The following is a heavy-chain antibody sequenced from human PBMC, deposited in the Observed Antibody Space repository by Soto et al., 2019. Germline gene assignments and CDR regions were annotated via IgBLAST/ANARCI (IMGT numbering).Heavy chain of an antibody. J-gene: IGHJ6*02. V-gene: IGHV5-51*01. Sequence: GESLQISCKGSGYSFTSYWIGWVRPMPGKGLEWIGIIYPGDSDTRYSPSFQGQVTISADKSISTAYLQWSSLKASDTAMYYCARQLSPGDTEMARPGYYDYGMEVWGQVPRGTASS. CDR2: IYPGDSDT. D-gene: IGHD5-18*01. CDR3: ARQLSPGDTEMARPGYYDYGMEV. CDR1: GYSFTSYW.